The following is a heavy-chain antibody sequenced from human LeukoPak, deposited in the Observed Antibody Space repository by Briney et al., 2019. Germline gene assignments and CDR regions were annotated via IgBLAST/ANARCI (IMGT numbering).Heavy chain of an antibody. V-gene: IGHV4-39*01. Sequence: SETLSLTCTVSGASLSSSSYYCAWIRLPPGKGLEWIGSIHYSGSTYYNPSLESRVTISVDTSKNQFSLKQTSMTAADAAVYYCARGSLECSSSSCSTIDADFGLDVWGQGTTVTVSS. D-gene: IGHD2-2*01. CDR3: ARGSLECSSSSCSTIDADFGLDV. J-gene: IGHJ6*02. CDR1: GASLSSSSYY. CDR2: IHYSGST.